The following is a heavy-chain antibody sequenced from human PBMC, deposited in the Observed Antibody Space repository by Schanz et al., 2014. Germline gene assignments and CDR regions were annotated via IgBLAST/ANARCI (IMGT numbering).Heavy chain of an antibody. V-gene: IGHV3-23*04. Sequence: EVQLVESGGGLVQPGGSLRLSCAASGFTFSNYAMSWVRQAPGKGLDWVSIISGTGSTPYYADSVKGRYTISRDNAKNTVYLQMTSLRVEDTAVYYCARGGADSAMAHEYWGRGTLVTVSS. J-gene: IGHJ4*02. CDR3: ARGGADSAMAHEY. D-gene: IGHD5-18*01. CDR1: GFTFSNYA. CDR2: ISGTGSTP.